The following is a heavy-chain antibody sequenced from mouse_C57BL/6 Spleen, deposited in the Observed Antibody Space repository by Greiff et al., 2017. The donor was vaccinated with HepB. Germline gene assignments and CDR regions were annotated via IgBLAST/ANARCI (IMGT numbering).Heavy chain of an antibody. V-gene: IGHV1-19*01. CDR3: ARLTYGNYDY. D-gene: IGHD2-1*01. Sequence: VQLQQSGPVLVKPGASVKMSCKASGYTFTDYYMNWVKQSHGKSLEWIGVINPYNGGTSYNQKFKGKATLTVYKSSSTAYMELHSLTSEDSAVYCCARLTYGNYDYWGQGTLVTVSA. CDR1: GYTFTDYY. CDR2: INPYNGGT. J-gene: IGHJ3*01.